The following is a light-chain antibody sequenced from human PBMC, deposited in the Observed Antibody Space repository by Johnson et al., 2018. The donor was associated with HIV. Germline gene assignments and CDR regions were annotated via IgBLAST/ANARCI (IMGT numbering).Light chain of an antibody. CDR1: SSNIGNNY. Sequence: QSVLTQPPSVSAAPGQKVTISCSGSSSNIGNNYVSWYQQLPGTAPKLLIYENNKRPSGIPDRFSGSKSGTSATLGITGLQTGDEAVYYCGTWDNSLSAPRYVFGTGTKVTVL. J-gene: IGLJ1*01. V-gene: IGLV1-51*02. CDR2: ENN. CDR3: GTWDNSLSAPRYV.